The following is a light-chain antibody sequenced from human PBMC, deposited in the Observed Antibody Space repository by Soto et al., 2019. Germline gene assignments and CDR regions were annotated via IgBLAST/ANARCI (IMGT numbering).Light chain of an antibody. CDR3: SSYTSSSTRV. J-gene: IGLJ1*01. CDR2: DGS. V-gene: IGLV2-14*01. Sequence: QSVLTQPASVSGSPGQSITISCTGTSSDVGGYNYVSWYQQHPGKAPKLMIYDGSKRPSGVSNRFSGSKSGNTASLTISGLQAEDEADYYCSSYTSSSTRVFGPGTKLTVL. CDR1: SSDVGGYNY.